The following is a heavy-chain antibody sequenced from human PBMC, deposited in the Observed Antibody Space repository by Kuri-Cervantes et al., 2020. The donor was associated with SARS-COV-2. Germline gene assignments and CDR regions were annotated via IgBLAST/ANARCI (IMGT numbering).Heavy chain of an antibody. CDR2: MSYDGSNI. D-gene: IGHD3-22*01. CDR1: GCTFSVCS. CDR3: ATLFDSSGFMFDF. V-gene: IGHV3-30*04. Sequence: GGSLRLSCAVSGCTFSVCSMHWVRQAPGKGLEWVAVMSYDGSNIYYADPVEGRFTIFRDNSKNTLYLQMNSLRAEDTAIYYCATLFDSSGFMFDFWGQGTLVTVSS. J-gene: IGHJ4*02.